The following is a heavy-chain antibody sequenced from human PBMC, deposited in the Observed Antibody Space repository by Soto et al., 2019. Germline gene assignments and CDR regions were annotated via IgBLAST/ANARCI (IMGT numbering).Heavy chain of an antibody. CDR3: GTIELPD. Sequence: QVQLQQWGAGLWKPSETLSLTCAVYGGSFSDYDWSWIRQPPGKGLEWIGEINPSGITNYNPSLKSRVSISIDTSKNQFSLRLSSVAAADTAVYYCGTIELPDWGQGTLVTVSS. D-gene: IGHD1-26*01. J-gene: IGHJ4*02. CDR1: GGSFSDYD. V-gene: IGHV4-34*01. CDR2: INPSGIT.